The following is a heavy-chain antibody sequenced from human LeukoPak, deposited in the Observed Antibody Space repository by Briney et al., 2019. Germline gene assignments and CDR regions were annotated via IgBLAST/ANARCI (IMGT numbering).Heavy chain of an antibody. Sequence: SETLSLTCTVSGYSISSGCYWGWIRQPPGKGLEWIGSIYHSGSTYYNPSLKSRVTISVDTSKNQFSLKLSSVTAADTAVYYCARAYSSSSYFDYWGQGTLVTVSS. CDR2: IYHSGST. CDR3: ARAYSSSSYFDY. V-gene: IGHV4-38-2*02. J-gene: IGHJ4*02. CDR1: GYSISSGCY. D-gene: IGHD6-6*01.